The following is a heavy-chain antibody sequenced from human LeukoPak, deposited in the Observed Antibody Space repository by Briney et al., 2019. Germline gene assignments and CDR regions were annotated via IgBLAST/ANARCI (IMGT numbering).Heavy chain of an antibody. CDR3: AKDPFLPYYDFWSGYYPREGTFDY. CDR2: ISGSGGST. V-gene: IGHV3-23*01. Sequence: GGSLRLSCAASGFTFSSYAMSWVRQAPGKGLEWVSAISGSGGSTYYADSVKGRFTISRGNSKNTLYLQMNSLRAEDTAVYYCAKDPFLPYYDFWSGYYPREGTFDYWGQGTLVTVSS. D-gene: IGHD3-3*01. CDR1: GFTFSSYA. J-gene: IGHJ4*02.